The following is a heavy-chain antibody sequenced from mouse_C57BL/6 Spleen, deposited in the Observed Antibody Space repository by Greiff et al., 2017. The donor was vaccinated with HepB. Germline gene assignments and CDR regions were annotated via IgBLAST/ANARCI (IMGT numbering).Heavy chain of an antibody. CDR1: GYAFSSYW. CDR3: ARSAIYYDYDGYYFDY. CDR2: IYPGDGDT. D-gene: IGHD2-4*01. V-gene: IGHV1-80*01. Sequence: VQLQESGAELVKPGASVKISCKASGYAFSSYWMNWVKQRPGKGLEWIGQIYPGDGDTNYNGKFKGKATLTADKSSSTAYMQLSSLTSEDSAVYFCARSAIYYDYDGYYFDYWGQGTTLTVSS. J-gene: IGHJ2*01.